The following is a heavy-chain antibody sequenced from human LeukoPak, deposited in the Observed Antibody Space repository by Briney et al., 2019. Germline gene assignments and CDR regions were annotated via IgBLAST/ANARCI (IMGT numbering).Heavy chain of an antibody. CDR3: AKPISAYCSGGSCYEFNY. CDR2: ISGSGGST. D-gene: IGHD2-15*01. V-gene: IGHV3-23*01. CDR1: GFTFSSYA. J-gene: IGHJ4*02. Sequence: PGGSLRLSCAASGFTFSSYAMSWVRQAPGKGLEWVSAISGSGGSTYYADFVKGRFTISRDNSKNTLYLQMNSLRAEDTAVYYCAKPISAYCSGGSCYEFNYWGQGTLVTVSS.